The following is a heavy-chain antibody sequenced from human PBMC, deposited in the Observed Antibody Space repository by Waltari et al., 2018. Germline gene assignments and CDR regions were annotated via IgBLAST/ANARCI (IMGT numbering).Heavy chain of an antibody. J-gene: IGHJ4*02. CDR3: ARDLPRGFGSSLY. CDR1: GHSGANEY. V-gene: IGHV1-46*03. Sequence: QVHLVQSGAEVKKPGASVKISCRSSGHSGANEYVHWVRQAPGQGLEWLGVINLYVGDRLYAHNFQGRLTLTTDTSTDTIDMELTSLGFEDTALYFCARDLPRGFGSSLYWGQGTLVTVAS. D-gene: IGHD3-10*01. CDR2: INLYVGDR.